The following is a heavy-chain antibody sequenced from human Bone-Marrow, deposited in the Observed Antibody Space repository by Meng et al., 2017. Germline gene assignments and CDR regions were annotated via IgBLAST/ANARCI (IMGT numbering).Heavy chain of an antibody. V-gene: IGHV3-30*04. J-gene: IGHJ6*02. CDR1: GSTFSSHA. D-gene: IGHD3-10*01. CDR2: ISYDGSYT. CDR3: ARGITMVRGVIFIYYYYGMDV. Sequence: GESLKISCAASGSTFSSHAMHWVRQAPGKGLEWVAVISYDGSYTYHADSVKGRFTISRDNSKNTLYLQMNSLRAEDTAVYYCARGITMVRGVIFIYYYYGMDVWGQGTTVTVSS.